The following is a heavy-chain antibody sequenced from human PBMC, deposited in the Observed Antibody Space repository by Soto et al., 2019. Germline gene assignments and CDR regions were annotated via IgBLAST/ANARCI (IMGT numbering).Heavy chain of an antibody. CDR1: GYTFTSCG. D-gene: IGHD5-12*01. J-gene: IGHJ4*02. CDR3: ARDQEWSGYDQATRPVDY. V-gene: IGHV1-18*04. CDR2: ISAYNGNT. Sequence: ASVKVSCKASGYTFTSCGISWVRQAPGQGLEWMGWISAYNGNTNYAQKLQGRVTMTTDTSTSTAYMELRSLRSDDTAVYYCARDQEWSGYDQATRPVDYWGQGTLVTVSS.